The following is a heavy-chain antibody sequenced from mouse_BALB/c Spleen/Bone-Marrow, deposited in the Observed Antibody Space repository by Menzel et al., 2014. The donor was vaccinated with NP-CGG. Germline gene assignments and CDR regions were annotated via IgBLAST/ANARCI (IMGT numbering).Heavy chain of an antibody. CDR2: ISYSGST. CDR3: ATYDGYYFDY. CDR1: GDSITSGY. Sequence: EVKLLESGPSLVKPSQTLSLTCSVSGDSITSGYWNWIRTFPGNKLEYMRYISYSGSTYYNPSLKSRISITRDTSKNHYYLQLNSVTAEDSATYYCATYDGYYFDYWGQGTTLTVSS. V-gene: IGHV3-8*02. J-gene: IGHJ2*01. D-gene: IGHD1-2*01.